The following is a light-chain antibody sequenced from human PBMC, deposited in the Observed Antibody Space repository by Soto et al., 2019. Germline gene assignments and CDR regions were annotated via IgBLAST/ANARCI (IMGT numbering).Light chain of an antibody. CDR1: QGISNY. CDR3: QKYNSAPFT. J-gene: IGKJ3*01. Sequence: DIQMTQSPSSLSASVGDRVTITCRASQGISNYLAWYQQKPGKVPELLIYGASTLKSGVPSRFSGSGSGTDYTLTISSLQPEDVATFSCQKYNSAPFTFGPGTKVDIK. V-gene: IGKV1-27*01. CDR2: GAS.